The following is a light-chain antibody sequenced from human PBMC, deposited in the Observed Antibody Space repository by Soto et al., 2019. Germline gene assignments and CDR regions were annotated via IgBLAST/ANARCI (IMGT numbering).Light chain of an antibody. J-gene: IGKJ1*01. CDR1: QSISRW. CDR2: DAS. CDR3: QQSYSTSWT. Sequence: IQMYQSASTVSASVGDRVTITCRASQSISRWLAWHQQKPGKAPRLLIYDASNLQRGVPSRFSGGGSGTTFTLTINTLQPEDSATYYCQQSYSTSWTFGQGTKVDIK. V-gene: IGKV1-39*01.